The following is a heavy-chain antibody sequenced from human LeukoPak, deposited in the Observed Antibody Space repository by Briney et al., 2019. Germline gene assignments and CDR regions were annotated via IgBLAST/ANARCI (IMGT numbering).Heavy chain of an antibody. CDR1: GSSFTSYW. V-gene: IGHV5-51*01. CDR3: ARHGHDTRLFIDY. Sequence: GESLKISCKGSGSSFTSYWIGWVRQMPGKGLEWMGIIYPGDSDTRYSPSFQGQVTISADKSISTAYLQWSSLKASDTAMYYCARHGHDTRLFIDYWGQGTLVTVSS. D-gene: IGHD2-2*01. CDR2: IYPGDSDT. J-gene: IGHJ4*02.